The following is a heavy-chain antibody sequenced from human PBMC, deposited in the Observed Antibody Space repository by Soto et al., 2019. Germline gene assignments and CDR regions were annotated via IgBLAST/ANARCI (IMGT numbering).Heavy chain of an antibody. CDR2: VSPTGDST. J-gene: IGHJ6*02. V-gene: IGHV3-23*01. Sequence: EVQLLESGGGLVQPGGSLRVSCEASGFIFSTYSMTWVRQAPGKGLEWVAAVSPTGDSTYYADSLKGRLTISRDNSKNTVFPQMNSLSADDTALYYCVKESDVWGQGIAVTVSS. CDR1: GFIFSTYS. CDR3: VKESDV.